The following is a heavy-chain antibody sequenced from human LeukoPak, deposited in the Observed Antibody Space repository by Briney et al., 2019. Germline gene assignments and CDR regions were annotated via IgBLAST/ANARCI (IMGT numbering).Heavy chain of an antibody. CDR2: IYPGDSDT. CDR1: GYSFTSYW. V-gene: IGHV5-51*01. Sequence: GESLKISCKGSGYSFTSYWIGWVRQMPGKGLEWMGIIYPGDSDTRYSPSFQGQVTISADKSISTAYLQWSSLKASGTAMYYCARLERDCSGGSCYTWWLDPWGQGTLVTVSS. D-gene: IGHD2-15*01. CDR3: ARLERDCSGGSCYTWWLDP. J-gene: IGHJ5*02.